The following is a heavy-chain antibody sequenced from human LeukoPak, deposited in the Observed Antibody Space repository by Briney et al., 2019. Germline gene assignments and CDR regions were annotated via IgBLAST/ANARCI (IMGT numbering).Heavy chain of an antibody. CDR1: GGSISSHY. CDR2: IYYSGGT. CDR3: ASWKLYCSSTSCYYYFDY. V-gene: IGHV4-59*11. J-gene: IGHJ4*02. D-gene: IGHD2-2*01. Sequence: PSETLSLTCTVSGGSISSHYWRWIRQPPGKGLEWIGYIYYSGGTNYNPSLKSRVTISVDTSKNQFSLKLSSVTAADTAVYYCASWKLYCSSTSCYYYFDYWGQGTLVTVSS.